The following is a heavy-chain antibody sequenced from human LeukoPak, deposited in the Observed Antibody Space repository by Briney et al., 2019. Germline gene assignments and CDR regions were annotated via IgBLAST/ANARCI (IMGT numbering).Heavy chain of an antibody. CDR1: GGSIRSHD. CDR3: ARGGEGYNDDGFHV. D-gene: IGHD5-24*01. CDR2: IYNSATT. Sequence: SETLSLACTGSGGSIRSHDCSWIGQGPGKGLEGVGHIYNSATTDYNPALKRRVTVSLETSKKQFFLRMSFVTALELAVYYCARGGEGYNDDGFHVWGVGTAVTVSS. V-gene: IGHV4-59*11. J-gene: IGHJ3*01.